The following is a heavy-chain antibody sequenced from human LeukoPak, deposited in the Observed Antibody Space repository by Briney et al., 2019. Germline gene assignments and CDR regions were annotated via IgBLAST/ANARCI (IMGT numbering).Heavy chain of an antibody. CDR3: ARVDTAKYNWFDP. V-gene: IGHV3-21*01. CDR1: GFTFSSYS. CDR2: ISSSSSYI. J-gene: IGHJ5*02. Sequence: PGGSLRLSCAASGFTFSSYSMNWVRQAPGKGLEWVSSISSSSSYIYYADSVKGRFTISRDNAKNSLYLQMNSLRAEDTAVYYCARVDTAKYNWFDPWGQGTLVTVSS. D-gene: IGHD5-18*01.